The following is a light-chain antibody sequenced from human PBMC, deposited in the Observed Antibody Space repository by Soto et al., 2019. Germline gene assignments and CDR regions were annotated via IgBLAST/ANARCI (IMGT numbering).Light chain of an antibody. Sequence: QTVVTQEPSFSVSPGGTVTLTCGLRSGSVSTSYYPTWYQQTPGQAPRTLIYSTNTRSSGVPDRFSGSILGNKAALTITGAQADDESDYYCVLYMGSGIWVFGGVTKVTGL. CDR3: VLYMGSGIWV. V-gene: IGLV8-61*01. CDR1: SGSVSTSYY. CDR2: STN. J-gene: IGLJ2*01.